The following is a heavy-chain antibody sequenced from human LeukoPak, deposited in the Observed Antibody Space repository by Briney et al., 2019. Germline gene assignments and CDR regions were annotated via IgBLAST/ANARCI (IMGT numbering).Heavy chain of an antibody. CDR2: IYYSGST. V-gene: IGHV4-61*05. Sequence: PSETLSLTCTVSGGSISSSSYYWGWIRQPPGKGLEWIGYIYYSGSTNYNPSLKSRVTISVDTSKNQFSLKLSSVTAADTAVYYCARSYGSGSWPFDYWGQGTLVTVSS. J-gene: IGHJ4*02. CDR3: ARSYGSGSWPFDY. D-gene: IGHD3-10*01. CDR1: GGSISSSSYY.